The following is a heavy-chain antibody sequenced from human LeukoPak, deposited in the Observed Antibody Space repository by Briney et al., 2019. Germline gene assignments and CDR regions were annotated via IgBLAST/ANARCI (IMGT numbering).Heavy chain of an antibody. Sequence: GASVKVSCKASGHSFTSYGISWVRQAPGQGLEWMGWISAYNSNTNYAQNLQGRVTMTTDTSTSTVYLDLRSLRSDDTAVYYCARAAGGGYFDFWGQGTLVTVSS. J-gene: IGHJ4*02. D-gene: IGHD6-13*01. V-gene: IGHV1-18*01. CDR2: ISAYNSNT. CDR3: ARAAGGGYFDF. CDR1: GHSFTSYG.